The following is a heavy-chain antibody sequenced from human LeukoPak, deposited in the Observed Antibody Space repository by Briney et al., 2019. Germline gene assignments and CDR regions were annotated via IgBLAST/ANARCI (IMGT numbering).Heavy chain of an antibody. Sequence: GGSLRLSCAASGFTFSSYDMHWVRQATGKGLEWVSAIGTAGDTYYPGSAKGRFTISRENAKNSLYLQMNSLRAGDTAVYYCARSSSNDYGDYSDYYYYGMDVWGQGTTVTVSS. D-gene: IGHD4-17*01. CDR1: GFTFSSYD. CDR2: IGTAGDT. CDR3: ARSSSNDYGDYSDYYYYGMDV. J-gene: IGHJ6*02. V-gene: IGHV3-13*01.